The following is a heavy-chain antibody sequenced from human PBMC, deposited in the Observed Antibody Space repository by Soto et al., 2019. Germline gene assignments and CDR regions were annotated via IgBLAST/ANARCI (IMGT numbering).Heavy chain of an antibody. J-gene: IGHJ6*02. CDR1: GGTFSSYA. CDR3: ARAGLVVVAATLYYYYGMDV. CDR2: IIPIFGTA. V-gene: IGHV1-69*01. D-gene: IGHD2-15*01. Sequence: QVQLVQSGAEVKKPGSSVKVSCKASGGTFSSYAISWVRQAPGQGLEWMGGIIPIFGTANYAQKFKGRVTITADESTSTAYMERSSLRSEDTAVYYCARAGLVVVAATLYYYYGMDVWGQGTTVTVSS.